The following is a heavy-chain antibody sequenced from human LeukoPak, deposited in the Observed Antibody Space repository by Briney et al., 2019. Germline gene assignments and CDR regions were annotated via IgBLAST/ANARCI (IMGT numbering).Heavy chain of an antibody. Sequence: SETLSLTCTVSGGSISSGGYYLSWIRQHPGKGLEWIVYIYYSGSTYYNPSLKSRVTISVDTSKNQFSLKLSSVTAADTAVYYCARAIIWFGELDSFDYWGQGTLVTVSS. D-gene: IGHD3-10*01. J-gene: IGHJ4*02. CDR3: ARAIIWFGELDSFDY. V-gene: IGHV4-31*03. CDR2: IYYSGST. CDR1: GGSISSGGYY.